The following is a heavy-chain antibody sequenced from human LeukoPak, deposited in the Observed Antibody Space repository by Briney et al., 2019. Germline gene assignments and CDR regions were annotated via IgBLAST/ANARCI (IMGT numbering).Heavy chain of an antibody. CDR1: GFTFRSYG. Sequence: GGSLRLSCTASGFTFRSYGMHWVRQAPGKGLEWLAFIQSDGRNQYYADSVKGQFTISRDNSKNTLFLQMNNLRAEDTAVYYCAKDKSMVRELDYWGQGTLVTVSS. CDR2: IQSDGRNQ. J-gene: IGHJ4*02. CDR3: AKDKSMVRELDY. V-gene: IGHV3-30*02. D-gene: IGHD3-10*01.